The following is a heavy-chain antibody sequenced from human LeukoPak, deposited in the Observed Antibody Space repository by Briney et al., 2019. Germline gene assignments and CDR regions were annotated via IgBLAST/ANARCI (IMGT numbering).Heavy chain of an antibody. CDR2: ISGSGGST. D-gene: IGHD1-1*01. Sequence: GGSLRLSCAASGFTFSSYAMSWVRQAPGKGLEWVSAISGSGGSTYYAVSVKGRFTISGDNSNNTLYLQVNSLRAEDTAVYYCAKDQGWDKRTNWFDPWGQGTLVTVSS. CDR3: AKDQGWDKRTNWFDP. J-gene: IGHJ5*02. CDR1: GFTFSSYA. V-gene: IGHV3-23*01.